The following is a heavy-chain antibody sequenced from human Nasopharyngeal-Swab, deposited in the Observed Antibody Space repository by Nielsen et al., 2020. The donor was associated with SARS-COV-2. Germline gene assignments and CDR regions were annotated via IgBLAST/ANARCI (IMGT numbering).Heavy chain of an antibody. J-gene: IGHJ6*02. CDR3: AKPVALEWLLYSENYYYYGMDV. Sequence: GESLKISCAASGFTFSNYWMHWVRQAPGKGLVWVSRVSPDGTSTTYADSVKGRFTVSRDNAKNTLYLQMNSLRAEDTAVYYCAKPVALEWLLYSENYYYYGMDVWGQGTTVTVSS. CDR2: VSPDGTST. V-gene: IGHV3-74*03. CDR1: GFTFSNYW. D-gene: IGHD3-3*01.